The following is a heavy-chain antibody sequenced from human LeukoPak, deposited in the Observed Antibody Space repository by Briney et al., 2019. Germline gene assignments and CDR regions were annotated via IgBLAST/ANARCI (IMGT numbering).Heavy chain of an antibody. D-gene: IGHD3-22*01. CDR2: IYYSGST. V-gene: IGHV4-59*01. CDR1: GGSISSYY. Sequence: SETLSLTCTVSGGSISSYYWSWIRQPPGKGLEWIGYIYYSGSTKYNPYLKSRVTISIDTSKNQFSLKLSSVTSADTALYYCARGTGAYYYLWGQGTMVTVSS. J-gene: IGHJ3*01. CDR3: ARGTGAYYYL.